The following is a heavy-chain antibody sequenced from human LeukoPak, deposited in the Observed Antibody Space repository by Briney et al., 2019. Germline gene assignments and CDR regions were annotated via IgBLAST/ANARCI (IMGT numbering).Heavy chain of an antibody. CDR3: ARAPQWAAAGTFDY. CDR1: GGSISNYY. V-gene: IGHV4-59*01. J-gene: IGHJ4*02. D-gene: IGHD6-13*01. Sequence: SETLSLTCTVSGGSISNYYRCWIWQPPRQGLEWIGDIYYRGSGNYNPTFSLRGTISVDTSKYQYYLSVSSVTATAAAVCYCARAPQWAAAGTFDYWGQGTLVTVSS. CDR2: IYYRGSG.